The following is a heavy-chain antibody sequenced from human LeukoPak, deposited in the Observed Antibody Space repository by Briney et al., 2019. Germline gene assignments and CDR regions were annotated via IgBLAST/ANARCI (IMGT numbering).Heavy chain of an antibody. CDR3: ARDYIPRGRIAAAGRGGNWFNP. CDR2: ISAYNGNT. V-gene: IGHV1-18*01. CDR1: GYTFTSYG. Sequence: ASVKVSCKASGYTFTSYGISWVRQAPGQGLEWMGWISAYNGNTNYAQKLQGRVTMTTDTSTSTVYMELRSLRSDDTAVYYCARDYIPRGRIAAAGRGGNWFNPWGQGTLVTVSS. D-gene: IGHD6-13*01. J-gene: IGHJ5*02.